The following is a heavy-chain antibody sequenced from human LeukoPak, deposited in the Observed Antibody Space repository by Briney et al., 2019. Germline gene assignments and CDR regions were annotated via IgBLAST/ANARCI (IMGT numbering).Heavy chain of an antibody. CDR2: INGDGSNT. CDR3: ARDPYGSGRY. V-gene: IGHV3-74*01. J-gene: IGHJ4*02. CDR1: GFTFSNYW. D-gene: IGHD3-10*01. Sequence: GGSLRLSCAASGFTFSNYWMQWVRQAPGKGLVWVSRINGDGSNTSYADSVKGRFTISRDNAKNTLYLQMDSLRAEDTAVYYCARDPYGSGRYWGQGTRVTVSS.